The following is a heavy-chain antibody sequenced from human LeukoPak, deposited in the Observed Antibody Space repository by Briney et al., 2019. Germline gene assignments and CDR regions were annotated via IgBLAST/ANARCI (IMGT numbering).Heavy chain of an antibody. V-gene: IGHV3-11*04. D-gene: IGHD3-22*01. J-gene: IGHJ4*02. CDR2: ISSSGDTI. CDR1: GFTFSDYY. CDR3: ATGGVHYYDSSADY. Sequence: GGSLRLSCAASGFTFSDYYMSWIRQAPGKGLEWISYISSSGDTIFYADSVKGRFTISRDNAKNSLYLQMNSLRGEDTAVYYCATGGVHYYDSSADYWGQGTLVTVSS.